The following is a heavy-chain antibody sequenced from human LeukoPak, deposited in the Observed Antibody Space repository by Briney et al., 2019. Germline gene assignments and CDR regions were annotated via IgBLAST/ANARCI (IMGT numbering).Heavy chain of an antibody. J-gene: IGHJ6*02. D-gene: IGHD6-13*01. Sequence: SETLSLTCTVSGGSISSSSYYWGWIRQPPGKGLEWIGSIYYSGSTYYNPSLKSRVTISVDTSKNQFSLKLSSVTAADTAVYYCARETIAAAARDGMDVWGQGTTVTVSS. CDR2: IYYSGST. V-gene: IGHV4-39*07. CDR1: GGSISSSSYY. CDR3: ARETIAAAARDGMDV.